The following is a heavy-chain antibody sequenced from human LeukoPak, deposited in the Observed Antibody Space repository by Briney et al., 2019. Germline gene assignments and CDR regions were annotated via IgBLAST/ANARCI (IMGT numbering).Heavy chain of an antibody. CDR1: GFTFSSYS. CDR3: ARGPSGYHNT. D-gene: IGHD5-12*01. Sequence: GGSLRLSCAASGFTFSSYSMTWVRQAPGKGLEWVSSISSSSSYIYYADSVKGRFTISRDNSKNTLYLQMNSLRAEDTAGYYCARGPSGYHNTGGQGTLVTVSS. CDR2: ISSSSSYI. V-gene: IGHV3-21*01. J-gene: IGHJ4*02.